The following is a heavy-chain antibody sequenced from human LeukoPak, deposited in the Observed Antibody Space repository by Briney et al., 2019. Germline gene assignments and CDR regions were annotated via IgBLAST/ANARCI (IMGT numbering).Heavy chain of an antibody. V-gene: IGHV4-34*01. J-gene: IGHJ5*02. D-gene: IGHD3-3*01. CDR1: GGSFSGYY. Sequence: PSETLSLTCAVYGGSFSGYYWSWIRQPPGKGLEWIGEINHSGSTNYNPSLKSRVTIPVDTSKNQFSLKLGSVTAADTAVYYCARGRRDFWSGYYASVASWFDPWGQGTLVTVSS. CDR3: ARGRRDFWSGYYASVASWFDP. CDR2: INHSGST.